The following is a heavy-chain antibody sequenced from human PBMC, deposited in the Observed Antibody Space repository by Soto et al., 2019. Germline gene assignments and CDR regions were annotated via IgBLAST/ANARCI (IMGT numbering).Heavy chain of an antibody. J-gene: IGHJ5*02. V-gene: IGHV4-61*01. D-gene: IGHD3-9*01. CDR1: GGSVSSGSYY. CDR3: ARDPAILTGSGWFDP. CDR2: IYYSGST. Sequence: SETLSLTCTVSGGSVSSGSYYWRWIRQPPGKGLEWIGYIYYSGSTNYNPSLKSRVTISVDTSKNQFSLKLSSVTAADTAVYYCARDPAILTGSGWFDPWGQGTLVTVSS.